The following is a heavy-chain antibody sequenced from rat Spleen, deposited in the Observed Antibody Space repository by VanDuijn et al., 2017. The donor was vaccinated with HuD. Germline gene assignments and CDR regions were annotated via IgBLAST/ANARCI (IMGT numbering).Heavy chain of an antibody. D-gene: IGHD1-10*01. CDR3: TRAITTTPYYVMDA. V-gene: IGHV5-19*01. CDR1: GFTFSNYG. J-gene: IGHJ4*01. Sequence: EVQLVESGGGLVQPGRSLKLSCAASGFTFSNYGMHWIRQAPTKGLEWVASISSGGGSTYYRDSVKGRFTISRDDAKSILYLQMNSLRSEDTATYYCTRAITTTPYYVMDAWGQGASVTVSS. CDR2: ISSGGGST.